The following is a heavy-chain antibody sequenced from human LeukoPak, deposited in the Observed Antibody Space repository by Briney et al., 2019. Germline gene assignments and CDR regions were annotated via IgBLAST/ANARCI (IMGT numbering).Heavy chain of an antibody. V-gene: IGHV4-34*01. Sequence: SETLSLTCAVYGGSFSGYYWSWIRQPTGNGLEWIGEINHSGSTNYNPSLKSRVTISVDTSKNQFSLKLSSVTAADTAVYYCARGERFLVGPAGHYYYGMDVWGQGTTVTVSS. CDR2: INHSGST. CDR1: GGSFSGYY. CDR3: ARGERFLVGPAGHYYYGMDV. D-gene: IGHD1-1*01. J-gene: IGHJ6*02.